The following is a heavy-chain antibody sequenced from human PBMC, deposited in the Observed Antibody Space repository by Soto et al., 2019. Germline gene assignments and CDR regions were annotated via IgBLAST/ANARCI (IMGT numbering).Heavy chain of an antibody. Sequence: SETLSLTCTVSGDSISNSFYYWSWIRQVPGKGPEWIGYIHYSGTTHYNPSLKSRITISLDTSKNQFSLRLSSVTAADTAVYFCARDRSHYVWAISRTYGMDVWGQGTSVTVSS. CDR3: ARDRSHYVWAISRTYGMDV. J-gene: IGHJ6*02. CDR2: IHYSGTT. CDR1: GDSISNSFYY. D-gene: IGHD3-16*02. V-gene: IGHV4-31*03.